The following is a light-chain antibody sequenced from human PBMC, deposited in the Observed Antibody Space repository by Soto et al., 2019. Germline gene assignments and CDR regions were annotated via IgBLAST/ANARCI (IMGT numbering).Light chain of an antibody. J-gene: IGKJ1*01. Sequence: DIQMTQSPSTLSSSVGDRVTITWRASQSISSWLAWYQQKPGKAPNLLIYEASRLESGVPSRFSGSGSGTEFTLTISSMKNDDFATYYCQQYNAYSRTFGQGTKVDIK. CDR3: QQYNAYSRT. CDR2: EAS. CDR1: QSISSW. V-gene: IGKV1-5*01.